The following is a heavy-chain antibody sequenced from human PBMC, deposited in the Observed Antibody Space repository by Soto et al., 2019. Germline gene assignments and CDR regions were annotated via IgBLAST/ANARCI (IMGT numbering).Heavy chain of an antibody. D-gene: IGHD5-18*01. V-gene: IGHV3-7*01. CDR2: IKQDGTEK. J-gene: IGHJ3*02. CDR1: GFTFSRYW. Sequence: EVQLVESGGGLVQPGGSLRLSCAASGFTFSRYWMNWVRQAPGKGLEWVANIKQDGTEKNYVDSVKGRFTISRDNARNSLYLQMDSLRAEDTAVYFCARGDTPMITGMDSFDIWGQGTMVTVSS. CDR3: ARGDTPMITGMDSFDI.